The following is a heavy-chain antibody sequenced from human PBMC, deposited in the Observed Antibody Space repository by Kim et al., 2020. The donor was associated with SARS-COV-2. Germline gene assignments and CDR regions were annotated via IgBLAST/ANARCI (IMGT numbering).Heavy chain of an antibody. CDR1: GFTFSSYV. CDR3: ARGTYL. J-gene: IGHJ4*02. D-gene: IGHD2-2*01. V-gene: IGHV3-23*01. CDR2: ISGGGGST. Sequence: GGSLRLSCEASGFTFSSYVMSWVRQAPGKGLVCVSGISGGGGSTYYADSVKGRFTISRDNSKNTLSLQMNSLRAEDTAIYYCARGTYLGGQGTLVTVSS.